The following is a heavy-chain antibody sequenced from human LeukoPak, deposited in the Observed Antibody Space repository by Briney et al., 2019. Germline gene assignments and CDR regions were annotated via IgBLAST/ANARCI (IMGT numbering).Heavy chain of an antibody. CDR1: GFTFSSFS. Sequence: GGSLRLSCVRSGFTFSSFSMHWVRQAPGNGLEWVAVISHDGSHKYYADSVKGRFTISRDNSKNTLSLQMNTLRPEDTGLFYCARDPNRLADYGGDYFDHWGQGTLVTVSS. CDR3: ARDPNRLADYGGDYFDH. CDR2: ISHDGSHK. V-gene: IGHV3-30*04. D-gene: IGHD4-23*01. J-gene: IGHJ4*02.